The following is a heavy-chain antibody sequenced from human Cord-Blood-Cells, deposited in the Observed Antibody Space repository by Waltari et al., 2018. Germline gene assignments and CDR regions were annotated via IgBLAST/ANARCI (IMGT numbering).Heavy chain of an antibody. J-gene: IGHJ4*02. CDR3: ARVRSGSYYFDY. D-gene: IGHD1-26*01. V-gene: IGHV3-21*01. CDR1: GFTFSSYS. Sequence: EVQLVESGGGLVKPGGSLRLSCAASGFTFSSYSMNWVRQAPGKGLQWVSSLSSSSTYIYYADSVKGRFTISRDNAKNSLYLQMNSLRAEDTAVYYCARVRSGSYYFDYWGQGTLVTVSS. CDR2: LSSSSTYI.